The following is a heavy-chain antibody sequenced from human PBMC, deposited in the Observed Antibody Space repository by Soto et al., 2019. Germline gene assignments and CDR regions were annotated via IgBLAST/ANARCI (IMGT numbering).Heavy chain of an antibody. CDR1: GYSISSSNW. J-gene: IGHJ6*02. CDR3: ARTLQDYGMGV. CDR2: IYYSGST. Sequence: QVQLQESGPGLVKPSDTLSLTCAVSGYSISSSNWWGWIRQPPGKGLEWIGYIYYSGSTYYNASLKSRATMSVDTSKNQFSLKLSSVTAVGTAVYYCARTLQDYGMGVWGQGTTVTVSS. V-gene: IGHV4-28*01.